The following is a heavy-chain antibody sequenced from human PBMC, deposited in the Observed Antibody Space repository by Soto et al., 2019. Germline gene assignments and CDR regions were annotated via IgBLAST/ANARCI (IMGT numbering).Heavy chain of an antibody. Sequence: GGSLRLSCEVSGFTFSSYAMHWVRQAPGKGLEWVAVISSDGNSNYYADSVKGRFTISRDNSKNTLYLQMNSLRAEDTAVYYCAKAVGGKRYYYYGMDVWGQGTTVTVSS. CDR3: AKAVGGKRYYYYGMDV. D-gene: IGHD3-10*01. J-gene: IGHJ6*02. CDR2: ISSDGNSN. V-gene: IGHV3-30-3*01. CDR1: GFTFSSYA.